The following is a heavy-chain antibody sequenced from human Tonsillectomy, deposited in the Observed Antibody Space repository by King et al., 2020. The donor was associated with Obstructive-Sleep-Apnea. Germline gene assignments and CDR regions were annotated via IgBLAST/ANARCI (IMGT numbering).Heavy chain of an antibody. D-gene: IGHD3-22*01. Sequence: VQLVESGGGVVQPGRSLRLFCAAPGFTFSSYAMHWVRQAPGKGLEWGAGISDDGSNKYYADSVKGRFTISRDNSKNTLYLQMNSLRAEDTAVYYCARDHYDSSGYGYFDYWGQGTLVTVSS. CDR2: ISDDGSNK. V-gene: IGHV3-30*04. CDR1: GFTFSSYA. J-gene: IGHJ4*02. CDR3: ARDHYDSSGYGYFDY.